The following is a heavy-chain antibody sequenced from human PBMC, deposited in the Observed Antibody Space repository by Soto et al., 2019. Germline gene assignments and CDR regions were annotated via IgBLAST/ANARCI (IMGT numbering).Heavy chain of an antibody. V-gene: IGHV1-69*06. CDR3: ARVETYYYDSSGYYSDRYFDY. CDR1: GGTFSSYA. J-gene: IGHJ4*02. Sequence: SVKVSCKASGGTFSSYAISWVRQAPGQGLEWMGGIIPIFGTANYAQKFQGRVTITADKSTSTAYMELSSLRSEDTAVYYCARVETYYYDSSGYYSDRYFDYWGQGTLVTVSS. CDR2: IIPIFGTA. D-gene: IGHD3-22*01.